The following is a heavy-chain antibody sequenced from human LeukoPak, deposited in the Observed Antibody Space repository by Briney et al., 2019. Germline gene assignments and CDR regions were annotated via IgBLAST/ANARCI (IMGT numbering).Heavy chain of an antibody. D-gene: IGHD3-10*01. CDR2: IYYSGST. Sequence: PSETLSLTCTVSGGSISGYYWNWIRQPPGKGLEWIGYIYYSGSTNYNPSLKSRVTISLDTSKNQFSLKLSYVPAADTAVYYCGRQTGYGLVSFDFWGQGTLVTVSS. V-gene: IGHV4-59*08. CDR1: GGSISGYY. CDR3: GRQTGYGLVSFDF. J-gene: IGHJ4*02.